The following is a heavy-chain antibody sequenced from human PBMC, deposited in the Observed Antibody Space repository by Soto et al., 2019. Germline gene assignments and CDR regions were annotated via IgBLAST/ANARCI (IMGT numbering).Heavy chain of an antibody. CDR1: GGTFSSYA. CDR2: IIPIFGTA. D-gene: IGHD3-22*01. CDR3: ARGGPYYYDSSGYYY. J-gene: IGHJ4*02. V-gene: IGHV1-69*13. Sequence: SVKVSCKASGGTFSSYAISWVRQAPGQGLEWMGGIIPIFGTANYAQKFQGRVTITADESTSTAYMELSSLRSEDTAVYYCARGGPYYYDSSGYYYWGQGTLVTVSS.